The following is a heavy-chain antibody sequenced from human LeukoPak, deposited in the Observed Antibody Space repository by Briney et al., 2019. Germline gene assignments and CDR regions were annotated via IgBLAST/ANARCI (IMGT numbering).Heavy chain of an antibody. CDR3: ARALASTVTTSGSYYGMDV. Sequence: GGSLRLSCAASGFTVSSNYMSWVRQAPGKGLEWVSVIYSGGSTYYADSVKGRFTISRENAKNSLYLQMNSLRAGDTAVYYCARALASTVTTSGSYYGMDVWGQGTTVTVSS. J-gene: IGHJ6*02. D-gene: IGHD4-11*01. CDR2: IYSGGST. CDR1: GFTVSSNY. V-gene: IGHV3-53*01.